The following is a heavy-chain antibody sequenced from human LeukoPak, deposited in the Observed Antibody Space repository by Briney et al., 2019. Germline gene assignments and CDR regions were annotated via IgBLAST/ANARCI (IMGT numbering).Heavy chain of an antibody. D-gene: IGHD6-19*01. J-gene: IGHJ4*02. CDR2: INHSGST. CDR1: GGSFSGYY. Sequence: SETLSLTCAVYGGSFSGYYWSWIRQPPGKGLEWIGEINHSGSTNYNPSLKSRVTISVDTSKNQFSLKLSSVTAADTAVYYCATNSGWRFDYWGQGTLVTVSS. CDR3: ATNSGWRFDY. V-gene: IGHV4-34*01.